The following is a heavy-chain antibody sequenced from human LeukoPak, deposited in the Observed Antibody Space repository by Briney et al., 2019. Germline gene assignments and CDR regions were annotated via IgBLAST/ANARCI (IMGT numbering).Heavy chain of an antibody. D-gene: IGHD2-2*01. CDR1: GFTFSSYA. CDR2: ISGSGGST. V-gene: IGHV3-23*01. CDR3: AKLSRLKYQLLSGWFDP. J-gene: IGHJ5*02. Sequence: GGSLRLSCAASGFTFSSYAMSWVRQAPGKGLEWVSAISGSGGSTYYADSVKGRFTISRDNSKNTLYLQMNSLRAEDTAVYYCAKLSRLKYQLLSGWFDPWGQGTLVTVSS.